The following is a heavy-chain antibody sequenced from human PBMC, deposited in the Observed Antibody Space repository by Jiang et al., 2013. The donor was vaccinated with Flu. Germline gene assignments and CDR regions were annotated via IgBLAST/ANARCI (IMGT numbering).Heavy chain of an antibody. CDR3: ARGGLGDFWSGYYFDY. CDR2: IYSGGST. J-gene: IGHJ4*02. V-gene: IGHV3-53*01. Sequence: VRQAPGKGLEWVSVIYSGGSTYYADSVKGRFTISRDNSKNTLYLQMNSLRAEDTAVYYCARGGLGDFWSGYYFDYWGQGTLVTVSS. D-gene: IGHD3-3*01.